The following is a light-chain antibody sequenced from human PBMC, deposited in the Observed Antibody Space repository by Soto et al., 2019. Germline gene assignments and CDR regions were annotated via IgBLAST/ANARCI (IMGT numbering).Light chain of an antibody. V-gene: IGLV1-44*01. CDR3: ATWDDGLYGPV. CDR2: SDN. Sequence: QSVLTQPPSASGTPGQRVTISCYGSSSNIGTNRVQWYLQLPGTAPKLLIYSDNERPAGVPDRFSGSKSGTSASLAISGLQSEDVADYHCATWDDGLYGPVFGRGTKRTVL. J-gene: IGLJ3*02. CDR1: SSNIGTNR.